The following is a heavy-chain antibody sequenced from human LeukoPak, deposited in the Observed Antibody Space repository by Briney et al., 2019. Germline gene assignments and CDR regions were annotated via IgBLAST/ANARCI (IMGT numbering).Heavy chain of an antibody. J-gene: IGHJ5*02. CDR1: GGSISSSSYY. CDR3: ARDQSIAAAAPNWFDP. Sequence: SETLSLTCTVSGGSISSSSYYWGWIRQPPGKGLEWIGSIYYSGSTYYNPSLKSRVTISVDTSKNQFSLKLSSVTAADTAVYYCARDQSIAAAAPNWFDPWGQGTLVTVSS. CDR2: IYYSGST. D-gene: IGHD6-13*01. V-gene: IGHV4-39*07.